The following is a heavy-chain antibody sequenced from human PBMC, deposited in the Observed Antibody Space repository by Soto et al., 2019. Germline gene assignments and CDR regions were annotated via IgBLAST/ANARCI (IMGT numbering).Heavy chain of an antibody. J-gene: IGHJ4*02. CDR2: VYSGGSI. V-gene: IGHV3-66*01. CDR3: ARGGEVPNPFDY. D-gene: IGHD3-16*01. CDR1: GFTVSSNW. Sequence: VQLVESGGGLVQPGGSLRLSCAVSGFTVSSNWMSWVRQAPGKGLEWVSVVYSGGSIYYADSVKGRFTISRDNSKNTLWLQMNSLRAEDTAVYYCARGGEVPNPFDYWGQGTLVTVSP.